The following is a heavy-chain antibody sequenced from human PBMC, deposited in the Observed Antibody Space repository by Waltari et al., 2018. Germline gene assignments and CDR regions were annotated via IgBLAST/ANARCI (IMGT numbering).Heavy chain of an antibody. Sequence: EVQLVESGGGLVKPGGSLRLSCAASGFTFSSYSMNWVHQAPGKGLEWVSSISSSSSYIYYADSVKGRFTISRDNAKNSLYLQMNSLRAEDTAVYYCARVSYYDSSGYYYWGQGTLVTVSS. CDR2: ISSSSSYI. J-gene: IGHJ4*02. CDR1: GFTFSSYS. CDR3: ARVSYYDSSGYYY. D-gene: IGHD3-22*01. V-gene: IGHV3-21*01.